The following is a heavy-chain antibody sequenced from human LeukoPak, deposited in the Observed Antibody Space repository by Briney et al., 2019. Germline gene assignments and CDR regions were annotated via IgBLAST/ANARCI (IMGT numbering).Heavy chain of an antibody. CDR2: ISGSSSRT. V-gene: IGHV3-11*06. D-gene: IGHD2-8*02. J-gene: IGHJ4*02. CDR1: GFTFSDYY. CDR3: ASALTGTYYFDS. Sequence: GGSLRLSCAASGFTFSDYYMSWIRQAPGEGLEWISYISGSSSRTNYADSVKGRFTISRDNAKNSLYLQMNSLRAEDTAVYYCASALTGTYYFDSWGQGALVTVSS.